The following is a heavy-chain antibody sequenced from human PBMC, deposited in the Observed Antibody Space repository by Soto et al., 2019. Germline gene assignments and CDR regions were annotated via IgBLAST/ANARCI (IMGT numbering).Heavy chain of an antibody. Sequence: SVKVSCKASGFTLTSSAVQCLRQARGQRLEWIGWIVVGSGNTNYAQKFQERVTITRDMPTSTAYMELSSLRSEDTAVYYCAAERDSSSPHGMDVWGQGTTVTVSS. D-gene: IGHD6-13*01. V-gene: IGHV1-58*01. CDR2: IVVGSGNT. J-gene: IGHJ6*02. CDR3: AAERDSSSPHGMDV. CDR1: GFTLTSSA.